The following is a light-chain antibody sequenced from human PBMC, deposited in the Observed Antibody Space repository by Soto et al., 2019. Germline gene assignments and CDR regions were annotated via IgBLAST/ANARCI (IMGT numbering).Light chain of an antibody. V-gene: IGLV2-14*01. J-gene: IGLJ1*01. CDR1: SSDIGDYNY. CDR3: SSYTSSSTLEV. Sequence: QSALTQPASVSGSPGQSITISCVGTSSDIGDYNYVSWYQQHPGKVPKVMIYDVSNRPSGVSNRFSGSKSGNTASLTISGLQAEDEADYYCSSYTSSSTLEVFGTGTKVTVL. CDR2: DVS.